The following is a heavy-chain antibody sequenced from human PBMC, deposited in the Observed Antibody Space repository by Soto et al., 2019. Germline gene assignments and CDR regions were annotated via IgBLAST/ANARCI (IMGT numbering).Heavy chain of an antibody. CDR2: IYYSGST. D-gene: IGHD3-3*01. V-gene: IGHV4-59*12. CDR1: GGSISSYY. Sequence: SETLSLTCTVSGGSISSYYWSWIRQPPGKGLEWIGYIYYSGSTYYNPSLKSRVTISVDTSKNQFSLKLSSVTAADTAVYYCARSSPIRFLDCLNAFDIWGQGTMVPVSS. CDR3: ARSSPIRFLDCLNAFDI. J-gene: IGHJ3*02.